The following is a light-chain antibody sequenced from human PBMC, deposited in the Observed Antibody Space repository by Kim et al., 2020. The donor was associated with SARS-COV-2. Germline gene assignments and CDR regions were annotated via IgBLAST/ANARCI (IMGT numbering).Light chain of an antibody. CDR1: QSFSTW. V-gene: IGKV1-5*03. Sequence: DIQMTQSPSTLSASVGDRVTITCRASQSFSTWLAWYQQKPGKAPKLLIYRASSLESGVPSRFSGSGSGTEFTLTISSLQPDDLATYLCLYYNHYPRTFGGGTQVDIK. J-gene: IGKJ4*01. CDR2: RAS. CDR3: LYYNHYPRT.